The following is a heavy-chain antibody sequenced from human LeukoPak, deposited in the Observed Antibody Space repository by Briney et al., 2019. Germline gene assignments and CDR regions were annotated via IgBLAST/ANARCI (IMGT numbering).Heavy chain of an antibody. Sequence: GGSLRHSCAPSGFTVCINYVSWVRQALGEGLERGSNIYSGGSTYCADSAKGRYTISRDNSKNALYLQMDSLRAEDTAVYFCVAGLWCWGQGTLVTVSS. CDR1: GFTVCINY. J-gene: IGHJ4*02. V-gene: IGHV3-53*01. CDR3: VAGLWC. CDR2: IYSGGST. D-gene: IGHD2-21*01.